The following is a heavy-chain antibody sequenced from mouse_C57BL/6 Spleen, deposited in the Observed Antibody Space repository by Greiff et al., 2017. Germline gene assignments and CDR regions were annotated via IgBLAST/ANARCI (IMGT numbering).Heavy chain of an antibody. D-gene: IGHD2-10*02. CDR1: GFTFSSYT. CDR3: ARPGYDYAMDY. J-gene: IGHJ4*01. V-gene: IGHV5-9*01. Sequence: EVKLMESGGGLVKPGGSLKLSCAASGFTFSSYTMSWVRQTPEKRLEWVATISGGGGNTYYPDSVKGRFTISRDNAKNTLYLQMSSLRSEDTALYYCARPGYDYAMDYWGQGTSVTVSS. CDR2: ISGGGGNT.